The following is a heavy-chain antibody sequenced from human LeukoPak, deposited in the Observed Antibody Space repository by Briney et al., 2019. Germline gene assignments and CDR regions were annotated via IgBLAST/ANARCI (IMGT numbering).Heavy chain of an antibody. CDR3: ARDLPHYDFWSGYSYGMDV. Sequence: GGSLRLSCAASGFTFSSYSMDWVRQAPGKGLEWVSSISSSSSYIYYADSVEGRFTISRDNAKNSLYLQMNSLRAEDTAVYYCARDLPHYDFWSGYSYGMDVWGQGTTVTVSS. V-gene: IGHV3-21*01. J-gene: IGHJ6*02. D-gene: IGHD3-3*01. CDR2: ISSSSSYI. CDR1: GFTFSSYS.